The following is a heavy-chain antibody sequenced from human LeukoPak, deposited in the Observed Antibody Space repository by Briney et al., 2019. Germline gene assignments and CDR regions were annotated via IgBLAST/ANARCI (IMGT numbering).Heavy chain of an antibody. J-gene: IGHJ6*03. V-gene: IGHV1-69*06. CDR1: GGTFSSYA. Sequence: GASVKVSCTASGGTFSSYAISWVRQAPGQGLEWMGGIIPIFGTANYAQKFQGRVTITADKSTSTAYMELSSLRSEDTAVYYCARDHASVVAATREYYYYYMDVWGKGTTVTVSS. CDR3: ARDHASVVAATREYYYYYMDV. D-gene: IGHD2-15*01. CDR2: IIPIFGTA.